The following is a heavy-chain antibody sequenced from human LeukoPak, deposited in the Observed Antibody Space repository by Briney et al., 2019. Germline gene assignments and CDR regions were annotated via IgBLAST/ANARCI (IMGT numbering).Heavy chain of an antibody. V-gene: IGHV1-69*05. D-gene: IGHD1-14*01. CDR3: AQEAPGHGEPTYMDV. Sequence: SVKVSCKASGGTFSCYAISWVRQAPGQGLEWMGGIIPIFGTANYAQKFQGRVTITTDESTSTAYMELSSLRSEDTAVYYCAQEAPGHGEPTYMDVWGKGTTVTVSS. J-gene: IGHJ6*03. CDR1: GGTFSCYA. CDR2: IIPIFGTA.